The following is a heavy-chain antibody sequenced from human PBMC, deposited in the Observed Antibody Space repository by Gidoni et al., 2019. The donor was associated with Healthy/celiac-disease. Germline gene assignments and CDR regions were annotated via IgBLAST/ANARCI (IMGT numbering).Heavy chain of an antibody. CDR1: GFTFSNYA. J-gene: IGHJ6*02. D-gene: IGHD1-26*01. CDR3: AKDQGAVVDIMDYFYGLDV. V-gene: IGHV3-23*01. CDR2: IVGGGRNT. Sequence: EVQLLESGGGLVQPGGSLRLSCAASGFTFSNYAISWVRQAPGKGLEWVSTIVGGGRNTYYANSVKGRFTISRDNSKNALYLQMNSLRAEDTAIYYCAKDQGAVVDIMDYFYGLDVWGQGTTVTVSS.